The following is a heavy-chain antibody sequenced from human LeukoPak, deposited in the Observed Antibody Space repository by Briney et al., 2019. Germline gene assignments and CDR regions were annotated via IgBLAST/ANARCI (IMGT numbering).Heavy chain of an antibody. CDR2: ISSSSSYI. D-gene: IGHD2-21*02. Sequence: GGSLRLSCAASGFTFSSYSMNWVRQAPGKELEWVSSISSSSSYIYYADSVKGRFTISRDNAKNSLYLQMNSLRAEDTAVYYCARARVTAPYFDYWGQGTLVTVSS. J-gene: IGHJ4*02. CDR3: ARARVTAPYFDY. CDR1: GFTFSSYS. V-gene: IGHV3-21*01.